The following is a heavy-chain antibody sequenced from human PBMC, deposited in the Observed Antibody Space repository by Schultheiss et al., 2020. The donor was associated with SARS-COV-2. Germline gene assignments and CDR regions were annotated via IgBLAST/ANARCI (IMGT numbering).Heavy chain of an antibody. CDR3: ARGPYCSGGSCYGHAPGGY. V-gene: IGHV4-61*02. D-gene: IGHD2-15*01. CDR1: GGSISSGRYY. CDR2: IYTSGST. Sequence: SETLSLTCTVSGGSISSGRYYWSWIRQPAGEGLEWIGRIYTSGSTNYNPSLKSRVTISVDTSKKQFSLKLSSVTAADTAVYYCARGPYCSGGSCYGHAPGGYWGQGTLVTVSS. J-gene: IGHJ4*02.